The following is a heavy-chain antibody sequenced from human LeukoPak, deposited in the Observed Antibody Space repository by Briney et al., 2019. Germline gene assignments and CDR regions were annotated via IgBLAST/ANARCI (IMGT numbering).Heavy chain of an antibody. J-gene: IGHJ4*02. CDR3: ARAPPWIQLWFFDY. V-gene: IGHV3-30*04. CDR1: GFTFSSYA. CDR2: ISYDGSNK. D-gene: IGHD5-18*01. Sequence: GRSLRLSCAASGFTFSSYAMHWVRQAPGKGLEWVAVISYDGSNKYYADSVKGRFTISRDNSKNTLYLQMNSLRAEDTAVYYCARAPPWIQLWFFDYWGQGTLVTVSS.